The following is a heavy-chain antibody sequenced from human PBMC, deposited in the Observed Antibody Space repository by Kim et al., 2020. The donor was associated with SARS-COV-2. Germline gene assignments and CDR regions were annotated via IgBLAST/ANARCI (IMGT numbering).Heavy chain of an antibody. V-gene: IGHV3-23*01. D-gene: IGHD6-19*01. CDR2: ISGSGGST. J-gene: IGHJ4*02. Sequence: GGSLRLSCAASGFTFSSYAMSWVRQAPGKGLEWVSAISGSGGSTYYADSVKGLFTISRDNSKNTLYLQMNSLRAEDTAVYYCAKVQGGGQDSSGWYVGVFDYWGQGTLVTVSS. CDR3: AKVQGGGQDSSGWYVGVFDY. CDR1: GFTFSSYA.